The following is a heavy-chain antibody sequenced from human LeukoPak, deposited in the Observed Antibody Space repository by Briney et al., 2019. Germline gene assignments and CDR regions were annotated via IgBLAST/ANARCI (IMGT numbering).Heavy chain of an antibody. CDR3: ARVHYYDNTGYYFHI. V-gene: IGHV4-31*11. CDR2: IFYRGST. D-gene: IGHD3-22*01. CDR1: GGSFSGYY. Sequence: PSETLSLTCAVFGGSFSGYYWSWIRQHPGKGLEWIGYIFYRGSTLYNPSLKSRVTISVDTSKNQFSLKLNSVTAADTAVYYCARVHYYDNTGYYFHIWGQGTMVTVSS. J-gene: IGHJ3*02.